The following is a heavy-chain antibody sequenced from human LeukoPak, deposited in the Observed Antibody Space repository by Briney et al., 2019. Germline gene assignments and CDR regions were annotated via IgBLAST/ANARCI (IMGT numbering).Heavy chain of an antibody. D-gene: IGHD1-1*01. Sequence: PGGSLRLSCAASGVTFSTYEMNWVRQAPGKGLEWVSHISSSGTTIYYADSVKCRFTISRDNAKNSLYLQMNSLRAEDTAVYYCASGRPFDYWGQGTLVTVSS. V-gene: IGHV3-48*03. CDR3: ASGRPFDY. J-gene: IGHJ4*02. CDR2: ISSSGTTI. CDR1: GVTFSTYE.